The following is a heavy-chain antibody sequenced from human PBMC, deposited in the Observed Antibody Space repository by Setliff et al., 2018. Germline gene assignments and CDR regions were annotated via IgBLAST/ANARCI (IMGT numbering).Heavy chain of an antibody. Sequence: GASVKVSCKASGYTFTSYAMHWVRQAPGQRLEWMGWINAGNGNTKYSQKFQGRVTITRDTSASTAYMELSSLRSEDTAVYYCASGTPHKWLVHDYYYYGMDVWGQGTTVTVSS. V-gene: IGHV1-3*01. D-gene: IGHD6-19*01. CDR1: GYTFTSYA. CDR3: ASGTPHKWLVHDYYYYGMDV. CDR2: INAGNGNT. J-gene: IGHJ6*02.